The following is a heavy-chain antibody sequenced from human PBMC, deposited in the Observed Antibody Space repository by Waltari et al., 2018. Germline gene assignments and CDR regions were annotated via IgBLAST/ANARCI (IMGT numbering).Heavy chain of an antibody. Sequence: QVQLVPSGAAVKKPGASVKVSCKVSGYTLTELSIHWVRQAPGKGLEWMGGCYAEVGETIYEKKIQGRVTMTADTSTDRAYMELSNLRSEDTAVHYCATEYGSSTSCYQWYLDLWGRGTLVTVSS. V-gene: IGHV1-24*01. J-gene: IGHJ2*01. CDR3: ATEYGSSTSCYQWYLDL. CDR1: GYTLTELS. D-gene: IGHD2-2*01. CDR2: CYAEVGET.